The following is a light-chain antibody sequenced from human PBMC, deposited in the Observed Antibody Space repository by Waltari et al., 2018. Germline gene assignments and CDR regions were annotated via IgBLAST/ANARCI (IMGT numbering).Light chain of an antibody. CDR2: EVS. CDR3: CSYASNDMV. J-gene: IGLJ2*01. V-gene: IGLV2-23*02. Sequence: QSALTQSASVSGSPGQSITIPCTGTSSDIGPYNLVSWYQHHPDTPPTLIIYEVSKRPSGVSNRFSGSKSGNTASLTISGLQAEDEADYFCCSYASNDMVFGGGTKVTVL. CDR1: SSDIGPYNL.